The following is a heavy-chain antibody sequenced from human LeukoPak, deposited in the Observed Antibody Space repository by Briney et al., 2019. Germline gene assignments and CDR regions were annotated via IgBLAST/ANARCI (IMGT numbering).Heavy chain of an antibody. CDR1: GYTFTSYD. Sequence: ASVKVSCKASGYTFTSYDINWVRQATGQGLEWMGWMNPNSGNTGYAQKFQGRVTMTRNTSISTAYMELSSLRSEDTAVYHCAVDYVDTAMVIPYWGQGTLVTVSS. J-gene: IGHJ4*02. D-gene: IGHD5-18*01. CDR3: AVDYVDTAMVIPY. CDR2: MNPNSGNT. V-gene: IGHV1-8*01.